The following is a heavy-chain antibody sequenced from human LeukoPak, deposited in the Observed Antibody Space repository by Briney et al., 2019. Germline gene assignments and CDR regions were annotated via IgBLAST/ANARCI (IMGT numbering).Heavy chain of an antibody. CDR1: GGSISSYY. J-gene: IGHJ3*02. V-gene: IGHV4-4*07. CDR3: ARSTMVRGGSAFDI. CDR2: IYTSGST. Sequence: SETLSLTCTVSGGSISSYYWSWIRQPAGKGLEWIGRIYTSGSTNYNPSLKSRVTMSVDTSKNQFSLKLSSVTAADTAVYYCARSTMVRGGSAFDIWGQGTMVTVSS. D-gene: IGHD3-10*01.